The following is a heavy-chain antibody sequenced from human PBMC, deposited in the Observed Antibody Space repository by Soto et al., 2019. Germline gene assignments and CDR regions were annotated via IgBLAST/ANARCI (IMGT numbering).Heavy chain of an antibody. CDR2: IWYDGSNK. Sequence: VAVIWYDGSNKYYADSVKGRFTISRDNSKNTLYLQMNSLRAEDTAVYYCARLSSQGGMDVWGQGTTVTVSS. J-gene: IGHJ6*02. CDR3: ARLSSQGGMDV. V-gene: IGHV3-33*01.